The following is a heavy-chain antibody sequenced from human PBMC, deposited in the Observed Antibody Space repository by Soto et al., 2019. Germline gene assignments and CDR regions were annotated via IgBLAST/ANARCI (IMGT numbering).Heavy chain of an antibody. CDR3: TRGGVGTTGSCDF. CDR2: ISGSAART. Sequence: VQVLESGGGLVQPGGSLRLSCSVSGFAFGGFTMTWVRQAPGKGLEWVSSISGSAARTYYAASVQGRFTISRDNSKPTLSPQMTSLRVEDTAEYYCTRGGVGTTGSCDFWGQGPLVAVSS. CDR1: GFAFGGFT. V-gene: IGHV3-23*01. J-gene: IGHJ4*02. D-gene: IGHD6-13*01.